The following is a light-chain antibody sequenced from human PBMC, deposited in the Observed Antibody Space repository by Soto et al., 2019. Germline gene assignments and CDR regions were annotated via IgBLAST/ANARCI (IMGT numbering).Light chain of an antibody. J-gene: IGKJ1*01. CDR3: QQSGSSRT. V-gene: IGKV3-20*01. CDR2: GAA. Sequence: EIVLSQSPGTLSLSPGERATLSCRACESVSNNYLAWYQQKLGQAPRLLIYGAARMATGIPDRFSGSGSGTDFTLTICRLDPEDFSAYYCQQSGSSRTFSQVTKV. CDR1: ESVSNNY.